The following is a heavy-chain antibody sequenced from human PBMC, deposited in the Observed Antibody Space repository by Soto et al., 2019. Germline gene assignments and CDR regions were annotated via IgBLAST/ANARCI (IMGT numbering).Heavy chain of an antibody. J-gene: IGHJ4*02. D-gene: IGHD3-22*01. Sequence: GVPLRLWCAAAGVERVDYSVHWVRQDQGRGLEWVSYFGGSTSDIYYTDSVKGRFTISRDNSKNTLYLQMNSLRAEDTSVFYCAREYSMTVVAPGFWGQGTLVTVSS. CDR2: FGGSTSDI. CDR1: GVERVDYS. V-gene: IGHV3-21*05. CDR3: AREYSMTVVAPGF.